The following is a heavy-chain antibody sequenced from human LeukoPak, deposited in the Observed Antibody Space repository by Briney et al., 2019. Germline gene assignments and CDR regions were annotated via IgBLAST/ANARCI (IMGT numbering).Heavy chain of an antibody. CDR3: AKHVSGSLFYFDY. D-gene: IGHD3-10*01. CDR1: GFTFRNCA. Sequence: GGSLRLSCAASGFTFRNCAMSWVRQAPGEGLGWVSGISGTGYNTYYADSVKGRFTISRDNSKNTLYLQMNSLGAEDTAVYYCAKHVSGSLFYFDYWGQRTLVTVSS. CDR2: ISGTGYNT. V-gene: IGHV3-23*01. J-gene: IGHJ4*02.